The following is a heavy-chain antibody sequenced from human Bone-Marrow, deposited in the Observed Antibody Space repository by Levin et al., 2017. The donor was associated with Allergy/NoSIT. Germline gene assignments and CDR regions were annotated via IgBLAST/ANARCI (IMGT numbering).Heavy chain of an antibody. V-gene: IGHV4-59*01. D-gene: IGHD6-19*01. Sequence: PSQTLSLTCNVSGVSINNYFWSWIRPPPGKGLEWIGYIYSTASSSYNPSLKNRVTISIETSKNQVSLQLRSVTAADTAVYYCATAGDCGSRVWYGTKDYAMEFWGQGTTVTVSS. J-gene: IGHJ6*02. CDR1: GVSINNYF. CDR3: ATAGDCGSRVWYGTKDYAMEF. CDR2: IYSTASS.